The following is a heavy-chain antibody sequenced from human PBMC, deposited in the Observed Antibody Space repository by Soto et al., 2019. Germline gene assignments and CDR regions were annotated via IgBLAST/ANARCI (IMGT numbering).Heavy chain of an antibody. D-gene: IGHD3-3*01. Sequence: QVQLLQSWAEVKRPGASVKVSCRASGYTFTNYDVSWVRQAAGQGLEWMGWLSPATGKTKTTYLPQFRDTVSMTWETAVAAAYLEVLDVTSDDTGVEYCARGDTAHYDFWSEPRGDWIVSWGQGTLVTVSS. CDR1: GYTFTNYD. V-gene: IGHV1-8*01. J-gene: IGHJ5*01. CDR2: LSPATGKTKT. CDR3: ARGDTAHYDFWSEPRGDWIVS.